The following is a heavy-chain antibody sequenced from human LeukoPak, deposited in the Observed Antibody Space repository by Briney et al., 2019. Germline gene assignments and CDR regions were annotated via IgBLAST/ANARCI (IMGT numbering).Heavy chain of an antibody. V-gene: IGHV1-18*01. Sequence: ASVKVSCKASGDTFTSYGISWVRQAPGQGREWMGWISAYNGNTNNDREALGRVRMSTDTSTRTAYMELRSLRAEDRAVYYCARSHSGGDDFWSGYCFDYWGQGNLVTVSS. D-gene: IGHD3-3*01. J-gene: IGHJ4*02. CDR1: GDTFTSYG. CDR3: ARSHSGGDDFWSGYCFDY. CDR2: ISAYNGNT.